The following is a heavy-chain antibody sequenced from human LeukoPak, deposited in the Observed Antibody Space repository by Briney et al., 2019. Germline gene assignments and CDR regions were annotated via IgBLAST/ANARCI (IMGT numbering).Heavy chain of an antibody. J-gene: IGHJ4*02. Sequence: GGSLRLSCAASGFTLSTNCMTWVRQARGRGLEWVSTIYSGGTTYYADSVMGRFTISRHNSRNTLYLQMNSLRAEDTAVYYCARVDTVMAYYFDLWGQGTLVTVSS. CDR1: GFTLSTNC. V-gene: IGHV3-53*04. CDR3: ARVDTVMAYYFDL. CDR2: IYSGGTT. D-gene: IGHD5-18*01.